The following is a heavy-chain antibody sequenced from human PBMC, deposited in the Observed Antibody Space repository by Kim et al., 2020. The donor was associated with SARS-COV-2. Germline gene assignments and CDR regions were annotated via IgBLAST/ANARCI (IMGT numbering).Heavy chain of an antibody. V-gene: IGHV4-34*01. J-gene: IGHJ4*02. Sequence: NPSRKSRVTISVDTSKNQFSLKLSSVTAADTAVYYCARTYYDRTSGFDYWGQGTLVTVSS. D-gene: IGHD3-22*01. CDR3: ARTYYDRTSGFDY.